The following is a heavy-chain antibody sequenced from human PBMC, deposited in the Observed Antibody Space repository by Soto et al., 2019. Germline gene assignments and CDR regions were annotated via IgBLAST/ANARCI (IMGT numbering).Heavy chain of an antibody. V-gene: IGHV3-23*01. CDR3: AKVPPRLDYFDY. CDR2: ISGSGST. Sequence: EVQLLESGGGLVQPGGSLRLSCAASGFTFSNYAMNWVRQAPGKGLEWVSAISGSGSTYYADSVKGRFTISRDNSKNTLYLQMNSLRAEDTAVYYCAKVPPRLDYFDYWGPGTLVTVSS. D-gene: IGHD5-12*01. CDR1: GFTFSNYA. J-gene: IGHJ4*02.